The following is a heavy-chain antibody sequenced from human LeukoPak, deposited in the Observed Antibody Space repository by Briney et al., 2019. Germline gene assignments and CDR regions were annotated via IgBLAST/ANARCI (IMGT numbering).Heavy chain of an antibody. Sequence: GGSLRLSCAASGFTFSSYGMHWVRQAPGKGLEWVAVISYDGSNKNYADSVKGRLTISRDNSKNTLYLQTNSLRAEDTAVYYCAKEAGSPRTFDIWGQGTMVTVSS. CDR3: AKEAGSPRTFDI. CDR1: GFTFSSYG. D-gene: IGHD6-13*01. CDR2: ISYDGSNK. J-gene: IGHJ3*02. V-gene: IGHV3-30*18.